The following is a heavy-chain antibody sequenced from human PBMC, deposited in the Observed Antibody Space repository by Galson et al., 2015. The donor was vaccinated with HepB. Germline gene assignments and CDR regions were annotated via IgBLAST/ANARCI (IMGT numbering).Heavy chain of an antibody. CDR2: INPNSGST. CDR3: AGEGGPRDCNSTSCYTPYNSLDP. D-gene: IGHD2-2*02. V-gene: IGHV1-2*02. J-gene: IGHJ5*02. Sequence: SVKVSCKASGYTFPGYYMHWVRQAPGQGLEWMGWINPNSGSTNYAQKFQGRVTMTRSTSISTAYMELSRLGSDDTAVYYCAGEGGPRDCNSTSCYTPYNSLDPWGQGTLVTAS. CDR1: GYTFPGYY.